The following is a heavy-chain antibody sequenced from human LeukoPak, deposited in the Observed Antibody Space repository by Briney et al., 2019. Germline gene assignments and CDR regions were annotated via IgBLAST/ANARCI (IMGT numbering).Heavy chain of an antibody. V-gene: IGHV3-23*01. CDR3: VKPSAGGGVFDY. CDR1: GFTFSSYA. J-gene: IGHJ4*02. CDR2: ISGSGGST. Sequence: GGSLRLSCAASGFTFSSYAMSWVRQAPGKGLEWVSAISGSGGSTYYADSVKGRFTISRDNSKNTLYLQMNSLRAEDTAVYYCVKPSAGGGVFDYWGQGTLVTVSS. D-gene: IGHD2-8*02.